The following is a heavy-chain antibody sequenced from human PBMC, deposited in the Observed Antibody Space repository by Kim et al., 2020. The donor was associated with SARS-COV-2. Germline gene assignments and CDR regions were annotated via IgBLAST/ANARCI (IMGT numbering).Heavy chain of an antibody. CDR1: GFTFSNAC. J-gene: IGHJ4*02. D-gene: IGHD2-2*01. V-gene: IGHV3-15*01. CDR3: VRAAIGFYYFDY. CDR2: IKTKTDGGTT. Sequence: GGSLRLSCAASGFTFSNACMSWVRQAPGKGLEWVGRIKTKTDGGTTDYAAPVKGSFTISRDDSKNTLYVQMNSVKTEDTAVYYCVRAAIGFYYFDYWGQG.